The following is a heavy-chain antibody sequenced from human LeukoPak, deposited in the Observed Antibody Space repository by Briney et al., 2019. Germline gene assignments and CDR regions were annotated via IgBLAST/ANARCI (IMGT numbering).Heavy chain of an antibody. J-gene: IGHJ4*02. CDR1: GFPFSSYG. Sequence: GTSLRLSCAASGFPFSSYGMRWVRQAPGKGLEWVARLVYDARSDYANSVKGRFSISRDDSKNTPFLDMSNLRVEDTALYYCARDLSAAFDFWGQGVLVTVSS. CDR3: ARDLSAAFDF. D-gene: IGHD6-19*01. CDR2: LVYDARS. V-gene: IGHV3-33*01.